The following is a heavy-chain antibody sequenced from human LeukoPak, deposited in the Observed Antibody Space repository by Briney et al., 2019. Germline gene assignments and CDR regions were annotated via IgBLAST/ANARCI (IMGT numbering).Heavy chain of an antibody. CDR3: ASTTPGYCSSTSCSRFDP. CDR2: IYYSGST. CDR1: GGSISSSSYY. Sequence: SETLSLTCTVSGGSISSSSYYWGWIRQPPGKGLEWIGSIYYSGSTYYNPSLKSRVTISVDTSKNQFSLKLSSVTAADTAVYYCASTTPGYCSSTSCSRFDPWGQGTLVTVSS. D-gene: IGHD2-2*01. J-gene: IGHJ5*02. V-gene: IGHV4-39*01.